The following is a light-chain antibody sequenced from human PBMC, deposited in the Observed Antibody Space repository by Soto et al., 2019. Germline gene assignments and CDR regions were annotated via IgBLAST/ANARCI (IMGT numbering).Light chain of an antibody. CDR2: DAS. Sequence: ETELTQSPATVSLSPGESATLSCRASQSVAKSYLAWFQHKPGQAPSLLIHDASSWATGIPDRFSGSGSGTDFTLTVSRLEPEDFAVYYCHQYAGSPLTFGGGTKVEIK. CDR3: HQYAGSPLT. V-gene: IGKV3-20*01. J-gene: IGKJ4*01. CDR1: QSVAKSY.